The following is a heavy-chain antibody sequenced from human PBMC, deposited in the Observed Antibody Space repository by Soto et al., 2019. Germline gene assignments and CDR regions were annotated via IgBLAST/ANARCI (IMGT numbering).Heavy chain of an antibody. D-gene: IGHD6-6*01. Sequence: PGGSLRLSCAASGFAVRSNYLSWVRQAPGEGLEWVSLIYSGGSTYYADSVKGRFTTSRDNSKNTLYLQMNSLRAEDTAVYYCARDSTSAGLDYWAQGTLVTVSS. CDR3: ARDSTSAGLDY. V-gene: IGHV3-53*01. CDR1: GFAVRSNY. CDR2: IYSGGST. J-gene: IGHJ4*02.